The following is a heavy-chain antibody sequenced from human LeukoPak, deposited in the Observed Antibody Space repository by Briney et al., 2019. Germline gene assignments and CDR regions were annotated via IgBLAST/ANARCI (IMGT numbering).Heavy chain of an antibody. Sequence: SETLSLTCTVSGGPISSYYWSWIRQPPGKGLEWIGYIYYSGSTYYNPSLKSRVTISVNTSKNQFSLKLSSVTAADTAVYYCARHCDSSWQTPFDYWGQGTLVTVSS. V-gene: IGHV4-59*08. J-gene: IGHJ4*02. CDR3: ARHCDSSWQTPFDY. CDR1: GGPISSYY. CDR2: IYYSGST. D-gene: IGHD6-13*01.